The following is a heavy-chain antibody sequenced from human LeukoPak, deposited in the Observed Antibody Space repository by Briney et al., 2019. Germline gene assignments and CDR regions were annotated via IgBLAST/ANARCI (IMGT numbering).Heavy chain of an antibody. V-gene: IGHV3-48*01. CDR2: ISSSSSTI. CDR3: ARDPSYYYDSSGYSF. Sequence: PGGSLRLSCAASGFTFSSYSMNWVRQAPGKGLEWVSYISSSSSTIYYADSVKGRFTISRDNAKNSLYLQMNSLRAEDTAVYYCARDPSYYYDSSGYSFWGQGTLVTVSS. CDR1: GFTFSSYS. J-gene: IGHJ4*02. D-gene: IGHD3-22*01.